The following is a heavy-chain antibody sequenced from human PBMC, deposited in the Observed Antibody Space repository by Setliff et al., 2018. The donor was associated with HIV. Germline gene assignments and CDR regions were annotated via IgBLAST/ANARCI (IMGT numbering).Heavy chain of an antibody. CDR1: GDTFTTYF. CDR2: INLSSGAT. CDR3: ARRAYCSSTTCFDN. V-gene: IGHV1-46*01. J-gene: IGHJ4*02. Sequence: ASVKVSCKAPGDTFTTYFMHWVRQAPGQGLEWMGIINLSSGATTYAQRFQGRFTISRDTSKNTLYLQMNSLRAEDTAVYYCARRAYCSSTTCFDNWGQGTLVTVSS. D-gene: IGHD2-2*01.